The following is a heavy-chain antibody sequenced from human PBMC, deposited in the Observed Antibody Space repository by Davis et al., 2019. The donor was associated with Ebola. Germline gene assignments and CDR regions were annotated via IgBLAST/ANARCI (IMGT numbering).Heavy chain of an antibody. CDR2: IIPIFGTA. J-gene: IGHJ1*01. CDR3: AGTPGYSSSWYVVLEYFQH. CDR1: AATFSSYA. D-gene: IGHD6-13*01. Sequence: SVKVSCKASAATFSSYAISWVRQPPGQGLEWMGGIIPIFGTANYAQKFQGSVTITSDESTSTAYMELSSLRSADTAVYYCAGTPGYSSSWYVVLEYFQHWGQGTLVTVSS. V-gene: IGHV1-69*13.